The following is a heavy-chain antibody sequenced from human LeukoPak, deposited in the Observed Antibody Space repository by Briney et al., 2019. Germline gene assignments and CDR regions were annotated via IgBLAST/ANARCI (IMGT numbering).Heavy chain of an antibody. Sequence: PSETLSLTCTVSGGSISTSNYYWGWIRQPPGKGLEWIGNIFYSGSTNYNPSLKTRVTMSVDTSKNQFSLKLSSVTAADTAMYYCARDVVAAAGTWDHWGQGTLVTVSS. CDR2: IFYSGST. CDR3: ARDVVAAAGTWDH. CDR1: GGSISTSNYY. V-gene: IGHV4-39*07. D-gene: IGHD6-13*01. J-gene: IGHJ4*02.